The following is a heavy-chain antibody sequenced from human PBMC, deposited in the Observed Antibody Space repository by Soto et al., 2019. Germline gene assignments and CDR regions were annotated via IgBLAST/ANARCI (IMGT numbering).Heavy chain of an antibody. CDR2: ISYDGSNK. Sequence: QVQLVESGGGVAQPGRSLRLSCAASGFTFSSYAMHWVRQAPGKGLEWVAVISYDGSNKYYADSVKGRFTISRDNSKNTLYLHMNSLGAEDTAVYYCARTYSDGYYYYYGMDVWGQGTTVTVSS. CDR1: GFTFSSYA. V-gene: IGHV3-30-3*01. D-gene: IGHD5-18*01. J-gene: IGHJ6*02. CDR3: ARTYSDGYYYYYGMDV.